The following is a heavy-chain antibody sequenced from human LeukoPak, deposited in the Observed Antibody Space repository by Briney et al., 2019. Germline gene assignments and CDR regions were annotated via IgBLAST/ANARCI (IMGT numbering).Heavy chain of an antibody. CDR1: GFTFSSSA. Sequence: GGSLRLSCAASGFTFSSSAMTWVRQASGKGLEWVGRIRSKANSYATAYAASVKGRFTISRDDLKNTAYLQMNSLKTEDTAVYYCTSRNYYDSSGYYRDAFDIWGQGTMVTVSS. D-gene: IGHD3-22*01. CDR2: IRSKANSYAT. V-gene: IGHV3-73*01. CDR3: TSRNYYDSSGYYRDAFDI. J-gene: IGHJ3*02.